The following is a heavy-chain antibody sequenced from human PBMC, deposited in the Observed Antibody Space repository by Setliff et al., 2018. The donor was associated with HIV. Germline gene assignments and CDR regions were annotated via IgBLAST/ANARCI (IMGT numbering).Heavy chain of an antibody. D-gene: IGHD2-21*01. CDR3: AKDGGELC. J-gene: IGHJ4*02. CDR2: INPNSGGT. V-gene: IGHV1-2*06. Sequence: ASVKVSCKASGYTFTGYYMHWVRQAPGQGLEWVGRINPNSGGTKYAQKFQGRVTMTRDTSISTAYMELSRLRSDDTAMYYCAKDGGELCWGQGTLVTVSS. CDR1: GYTFTGYY.